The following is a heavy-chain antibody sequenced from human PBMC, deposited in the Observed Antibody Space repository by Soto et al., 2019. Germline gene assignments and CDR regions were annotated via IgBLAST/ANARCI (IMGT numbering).Heavy chain of an antibody. CDR2: ISGSGSTT. V-gene: IGHV3-23*01. CDR1: GFTFSNYA. CDR3: PKFLLGMAASRAWPWYFDY. J-gene: IGHJ4*01. D-gene: IGHD3-10*01. Sequence: GGSLRLSCAASGFTFSNYAMSWVRQAPGKGLEWVSAISGSGSTTYSADSVRGRFTISRDNSKNTLYLQMNSLRAEDTAVYYCPKFLLGMAASRAWPWYFDYWGHGILVTVS.